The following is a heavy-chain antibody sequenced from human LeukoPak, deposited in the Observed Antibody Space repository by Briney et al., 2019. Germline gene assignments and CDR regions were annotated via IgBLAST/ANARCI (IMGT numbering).Heavy chain of an antibody. CDR3: ASTRVAAAGLNYYYYYYMDV. Sequence: GGSLRLSCAASGFTFSSYAMSWVRQAPGKGLEWVSSIGGSGGSTYYADSVKGRFTISRDNSKNTLYLQMNSLRAEDTAVYYCASTRVAAAGLNYYYYYYMDVWGKGTTVTVSS. J-gene: IGHJ6*03. D-gene: IGHD6-13*01. CDR1: GFTFSSYA. CDR2: IGGSGGST. V-gene: IGHV3-23*01.